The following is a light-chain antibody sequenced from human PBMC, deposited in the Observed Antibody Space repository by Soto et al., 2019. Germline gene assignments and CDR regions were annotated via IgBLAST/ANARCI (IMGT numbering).Light chain of an antibody. CDR2: TAS. CDR3: QQSYSTRWT. CDR1: QSISSY. V-gene: IGKV1-39*01. Sequence: DIQMTQSPSSLSASVGDRVTITCRASQSISSYLNWYQQKPGKAPKLLIYTASSLQSGVPSRFSGSGSGTDVTLTISSLQPEDFATYYCQQSYSTRWTFGQGNKVEIK. J-gene: IGKJ1*01.